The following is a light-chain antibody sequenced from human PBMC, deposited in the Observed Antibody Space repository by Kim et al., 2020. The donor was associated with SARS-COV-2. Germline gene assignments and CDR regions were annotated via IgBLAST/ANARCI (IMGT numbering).Light chain of an antibody. CDR2: LAA. J-gene: IGKJ1*01. Sequence: SPGDAATLSCRASQSVGTTLAWYQQRPGQPPRLLIYLAAIRLPGGPARFSGSGSGTEFTLTISSLQSEDFAVYYCHQYDKWPPGTFGQGTKVDIK. CDR3: HQYDKWPPGT. CDR1: QSVGTT. V-gene: IGKV3-15*01.